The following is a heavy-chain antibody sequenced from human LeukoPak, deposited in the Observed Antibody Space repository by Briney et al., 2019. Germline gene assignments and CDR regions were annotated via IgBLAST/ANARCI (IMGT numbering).Heavy chain of an antibody. CDR3: AVHGSGTFYYLYYYMDV. CDR2: IYDGGST. CDR1: GFTVSNNY. J-gene: IGHJ6*03. Sequence: GGSLRLSCAASGFTVSNNYMNWVRQAPGKGLEWVSIIYDGGSTYYADSVKGRFTISRDNSKNTLYLQMNSLRAEDTAVYYCAVHGSGTFYYLYYYMDVWGKGTTVTVSS. D-gene: IGHD3-10*01. V-gene: IGHV3-66*02.